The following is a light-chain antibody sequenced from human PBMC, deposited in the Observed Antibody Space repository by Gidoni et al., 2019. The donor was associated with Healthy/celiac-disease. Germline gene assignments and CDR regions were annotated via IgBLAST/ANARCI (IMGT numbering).Light chain of an antibody. CDR2: LGS. J-gene: IGKJ3*01. CDR1: QSLLHSNGYNY. Sequence: DIVMTQFPLSLPVTPGEPASISCRSSQSLLHSNGYNYLDWYLQKPGQSPQLLIYLGSNRASGVPDRFSGSGSGTDFTLKISKVEAEDVGVYYCMQALQTPRTFSPGTKVDIK. V-gene: IGKV2-28*01. CDR3: MQALQTPRT.